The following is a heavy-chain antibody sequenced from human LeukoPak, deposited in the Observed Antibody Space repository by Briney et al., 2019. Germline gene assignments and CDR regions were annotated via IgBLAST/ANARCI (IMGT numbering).Heavy chain of an antibody. CDR1: GFTFSSYW. CDR3: ARAPSEIGGYYPEYFRH. J-gene: IGHJ1*01. D-gene: IGHD3-22*01. Sequence: GGSLRLSCAASGFTFSSYWMHWVRQARGKGLVWVSRIKSDGSTRYADSVKGRFTISRDNAKNTVSLQMNSLRAEDTGVYYCARAPSEIGGYYPEYFRHWGQGTLVTVSP. V-gene: IGHV3-74*01. CDR2: IKSDGST.